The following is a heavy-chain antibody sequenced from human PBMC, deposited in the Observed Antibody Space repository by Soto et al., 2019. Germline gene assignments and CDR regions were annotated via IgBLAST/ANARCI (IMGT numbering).Heavy chain of an antibody. Sequence: PGGSLRLSCAASGFTFSDYGIDWIRQAPGKGLEWVAVISHEGGTQYYADSVRGRFTVSRDNSKNILYLQMDSLRPEDTAVYFCAKEGSPKVSRWDDHWGQGTLVTVSS. CDR3: AKEGSPKVSRWDDH. V-gene: IGHV3-30*18. CDR1: GFTFSDYG. CDR2: ISHEGGTQ. D-gene: IGHD1-26*01. J-gene: IGHJ4*02.